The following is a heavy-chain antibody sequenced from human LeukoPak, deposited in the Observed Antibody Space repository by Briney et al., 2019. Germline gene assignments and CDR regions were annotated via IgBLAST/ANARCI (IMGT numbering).Heavy chain of an antibody. CDR3: ARDVGCSSTSCYTGHSYGFVSQGY. V-gene: IGHV3-30-3*01. CDR2: ISYDGSNK. D-gene: IGHD2-2*02. Sequence: GGSLRLSCAASGFTFSSYDMHWVRQAPGKGLEWVAVISYDGSNKYYADSVKGRFTISRDNSKNTLYLQMNSLRAEDTAVYYCARDVGCSSTSCYTGHSYGFVSQGYWGQGTLVTVSS. CDR1: GFTFSSYD. J-gene: IGHJ4*02.